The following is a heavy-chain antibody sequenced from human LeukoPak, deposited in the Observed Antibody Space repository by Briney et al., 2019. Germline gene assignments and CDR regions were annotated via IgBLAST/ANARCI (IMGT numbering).Heavy chain of an antibody. CDR1: GFTFSNAW. Sequence: GGSLRLSCAASGFTFSNAWMSWVRQAPGKGLEWVGRIKSKTDGGTTDYAAPVRGRFTISRDDSKNTLYLQMNSLKIEDTAVYFCTTRGTTVTTSFDYWGQGTLVTVSS. J-gene: IGHJ4*02. V-gene: IGHV3-15*01. D-gene: IGHD4-17*01. CDR3: TTRGTTVTTSFDY. CDR2: IKSKTDGGTT.